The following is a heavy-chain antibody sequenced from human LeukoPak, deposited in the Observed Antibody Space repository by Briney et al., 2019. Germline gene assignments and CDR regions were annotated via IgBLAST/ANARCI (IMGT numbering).Heavy chain of an antibody. V-gene: IGHV4-4*07. CDR2: IYTRGST. Sequence: PSETLSLTCTVSGGSINNYYWSWIRQPAGKGLEWIGRIYTRGSTNYNPSLKSRVTMSVDTSKNQFSLKLSSVTAADTAVYYCARGRYCSADICSGGDAFDIWGQGTMVSISS. CDR1: GGSINNYY. CDR3: ARGRYCSADICSGGDAFDI. J-gene: IGHJ3*02. D-gene: IGHD2-15*01.